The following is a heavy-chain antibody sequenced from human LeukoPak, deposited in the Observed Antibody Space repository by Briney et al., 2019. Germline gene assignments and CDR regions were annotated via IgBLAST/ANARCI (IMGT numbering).Heavy chain of an antibody. CDR1: GFIFDNYA. CDR2: ISGDGGST. Sequence: GGSLRLSCAAPGFIFDNYAIHWVRQAPGKGLEWVSLISGDGGSTFYADSVRGRFTISRDNTRKSLSLQMSSLRSEDTALYYCARESEASGWYDYWGQGTLVTVSS. V-gene: IGHV3-43*02. J-gene: IGHJ4*02. D-gene: IGHD6-19*01. CDR3: ARESEASGWYDY.